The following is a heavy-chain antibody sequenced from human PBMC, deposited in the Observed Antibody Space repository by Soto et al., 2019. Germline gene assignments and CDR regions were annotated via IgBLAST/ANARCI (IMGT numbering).Heavy chain of an antibody. CDR1: GFTFSSYA. CDR3: AKGGGDRYGYSPRYYYGMDV. CDR2: ISGSGGST. D-gene: IGHD5-18*01. J-gene: IGHJ6*02. Sequence: EVQLLESGGGLVQPGGSLRLSCAASGFTFSSYAMSWVRQAPGKGLEWVSAISGSGGSTYYADSVKGRFTISRDNSKNTRYLKMNSMRAKDPAVYYCAKGGGDRYGYSPRYYYGMDVWGQGTTVTVSS. V-gene: IGHV3-23*01.